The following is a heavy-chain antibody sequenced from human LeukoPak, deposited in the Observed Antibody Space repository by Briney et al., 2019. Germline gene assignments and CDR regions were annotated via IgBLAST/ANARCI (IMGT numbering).Heavy chain of an antibody. J-gene: IGHJ4*02. Sequence: SETLSLTCTVSGGSISSYYWSWIRQPAGKGLEWIGRIYTSGSTNYNPSLKSRVTTSVDTSKNQFSLRLSSVNAADTAVYFCARALGTGWSQKEWGQGTLVTVSS. V-gene: IGHV4-4*07. D-gene: IGHD6-19*01. CDR1: GGSISSYY. CDR3: ARALGTGWSQKE. CDR2: IYTSGST.